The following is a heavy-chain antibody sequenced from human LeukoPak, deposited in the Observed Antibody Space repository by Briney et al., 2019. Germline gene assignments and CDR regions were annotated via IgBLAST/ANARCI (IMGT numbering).Heavy chain of an antibody. D-gene: IGHD2-2*01. CDR2: INPNSGGT. CDR3: ARDGTLLSIWYQLPPFDP. CDR1: GYTFTGYY. J-gene: IGHJ5*02. V-gene: IGHV1-2*02. Sequence: GASVKVSCKASGYTFTGYYMHWARQAPGQGLEWMGWINPNSGGTNYAQKFQGRVTMTRDTSISTTYMELSRLRSDDTAVYYCARDGTLLSIWYQLPPFDPWGQGTLVTVSS.